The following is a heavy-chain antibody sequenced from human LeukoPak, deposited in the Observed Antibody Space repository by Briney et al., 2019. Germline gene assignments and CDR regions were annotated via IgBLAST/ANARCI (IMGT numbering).Heavy chain of an antibody. CDR3: ARDREGLAYFDY. V-gene: IGHV1-2*02. Sequence: ASVKVSCKASGYTFTGKFIHWVRQAPGQGLEWMGWTDPNSGGTDYAQKFRGRVTMTRVTSTSTAYMDLSSLISDDTAVYYCARDREGLAYFDYWGQGTLVTVSS. J-gene: IGHJ4*02. CDR2: TDPNSGGT. CDR1: GYTFTGKF. D-gene: IGHD3/OR15-3a*01.